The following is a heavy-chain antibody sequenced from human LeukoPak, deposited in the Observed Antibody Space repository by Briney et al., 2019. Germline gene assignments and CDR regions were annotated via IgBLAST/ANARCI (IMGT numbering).Heavy chain of an antibody. Sequence: GASVKVSCKASGYTFTSYGISWVRQAPGQGLERMGWISPYNADTNYAQKLQGRVTMTTDTATSTAYMELRSLRSDDTAVYYCARMVETYYYDYWGQGTLVTVSS. CDR3: ARMVETYYYDY. D-gene: IGHD2-15*01. J-gene: IGHJ4*02. CDR1: GYTFTSYG. V-gene: IGHV1-18*01. CDR2: ISPYNADT.